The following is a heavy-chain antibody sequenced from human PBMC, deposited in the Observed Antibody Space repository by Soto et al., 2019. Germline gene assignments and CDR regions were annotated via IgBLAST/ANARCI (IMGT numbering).Heavy chain of an antibody. CDR2: IGVSSSYI. D-gene: IGHD5-18*01. CDR1: GFTFSSYN. V-gene: IGHV3-21*01. J-gene: IGHJ4*02. Sequence: EVQLVESGGGLVKPGESLRLSCAASGFTFSSYNMNWVRLAPGKGLEWVSSIGVSSSYIYYADSVKGRFTISRDNAKNSLYLQMSSLRAEDTAVYYCATQGGYTFGTADFDYWGQGTLVTVSS. CDR3: ATQGGYTFGTADFDY.